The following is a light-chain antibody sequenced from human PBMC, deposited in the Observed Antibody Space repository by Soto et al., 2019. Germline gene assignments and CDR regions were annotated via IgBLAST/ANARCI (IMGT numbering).Light chain of an antibody. V-gene: IGKV3-20*01. CDR1: QSVTSSY. Sequence: EIVLTQSPGTLSLSPGERATLSCWASQSVTSSYLAWYQQKPRQAPRLLIYHTSIRATGIPDRFSGSGSGTGFTLIISRLEPEDFAVYYCHQYGHSPQTFGQGTKVEIK. CDR3: HQYGHSPQT. CDR2: HTS. J-gene: IGKJ1*01.